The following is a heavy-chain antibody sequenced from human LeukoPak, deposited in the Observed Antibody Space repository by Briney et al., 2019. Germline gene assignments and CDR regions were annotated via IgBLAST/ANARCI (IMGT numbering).Heavy chain of an antibody. CDR2: INHSGST. CDR1: GGSFSGYY. J-gene: IGHJ5*02. CDR3: ARGLGCSSTSCYRTPSSYNWFDP. D-gene: IGHD2-2*01. Sequence: PSETLSLTCAVYGGSFSGYYWSWIRQPPGKGLEWIGEINHSGSTNYNPSLKSRVTISVDTSKNQFSLKLSYVTAADTAVYYCARGLGCSSTSCYRTPSSYNWFDPWGQGTLVTVSS. V-gene: IGHV4-34*01.